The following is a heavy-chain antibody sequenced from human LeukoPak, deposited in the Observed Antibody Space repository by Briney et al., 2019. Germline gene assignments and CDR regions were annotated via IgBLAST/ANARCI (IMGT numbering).Heavy chain of an antibody. CDR1: GYTFTGYY. D-gene: IGHD3-16*02. V-gene: IGHV1-2*02. CDR2: INPNSGGT. Sequence: ASVKVSCKASGYTFTGYYMHWVRQAPGQGLEWMGWINPNSGGTNYAQKFQGRVTMTRDMSTSTVYMELSSLRSEDTAVYYCARGLSDYVWGSYRPFFDYWGQGTLVTVSS. J-gene: IGHJ4*02. CDR3: ARGLSDYVWGSYRPFFDY.